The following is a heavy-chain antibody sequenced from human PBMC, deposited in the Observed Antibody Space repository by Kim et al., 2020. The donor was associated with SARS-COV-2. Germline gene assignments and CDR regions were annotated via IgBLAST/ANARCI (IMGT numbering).Heavy chain of an antibody. V-gene: IGHV1-18*01. CDR1: GYTFTSYG. J-gene: IGHJ4*02. CDR3: ARLVYDFLLGFASY. CDR2: ISAYKGNK. D-gene: IGHD3-3*01. Sequence: ASVKVSCKASGYTFTSYGISWVRQALGQGLEWLGGISAYKGNKNLVKKLRGRATITTDTPRRTANLELRSLKFTDTPVINCARLVYDFLLGFASYWGLGT.